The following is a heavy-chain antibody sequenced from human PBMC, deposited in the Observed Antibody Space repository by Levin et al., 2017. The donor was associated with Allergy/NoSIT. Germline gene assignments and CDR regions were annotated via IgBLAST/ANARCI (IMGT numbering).Heavy chain of an antibody. CDR1: GDSISSGHYY. V-gene: IGHV4-31*03. CDR3: ARDRNAGGRRWFDS. D-gene: IGHD2-8*02. Sequence: RASETLSLTCTVSGDSISSGHYYWSWIRQPPGKGLEWIGHSYYSGTAYYNPSLKSRLTIAVDTSQNQFSLHLSSVTAAATAVYYCARDRNAGGRRWFDSWGQGTLVTVSS. J-gene: IGHJ5*01. CDR2: SYYSGTA.